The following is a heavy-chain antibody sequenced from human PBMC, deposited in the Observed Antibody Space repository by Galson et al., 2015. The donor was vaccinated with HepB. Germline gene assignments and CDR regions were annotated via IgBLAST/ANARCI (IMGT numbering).Heavy chain of an antibody. Sequence: LSLTCTVSGGSISSSSYYWGWIRQPPGKGLEWIGSIYYSGSTYYNPSLKSRVTISVDTSKNQFSLKLSSVTAADTAVYYCARRRIAAGDNAFDIWGQGTMVTVSS. V-gene: IGHV4-39*01. CDR3: ARRRIAAGDNAFDI. CDR1: GGSISSSSYY. D-gene: IGHD6-13*01. J-gene: IGHJ3*02. CDR2: IYYSGST.